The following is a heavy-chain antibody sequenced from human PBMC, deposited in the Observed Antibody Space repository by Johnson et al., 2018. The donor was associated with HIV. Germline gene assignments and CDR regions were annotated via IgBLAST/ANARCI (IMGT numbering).Heavy chain of an antibody. J-gene: IGHJ3*02. V-gene: IGHV3-66*02. Sequence: QLVESGGGVVRPGGSLRLSCAASGFTFDDYGMSWVRQAPGKGLEWVSVIYSGGSTYYADSVKGRFTISRDNSKNTLYLQMNSLRAEDTDVYYCSRYQLGGDAFDIWGQGTMVTVSS. D-gene: IGHD7-27*01. CDR2: IYSGGST. CDR3: SRYQLGGDAFDI. CDR1: GFTFDDYG.